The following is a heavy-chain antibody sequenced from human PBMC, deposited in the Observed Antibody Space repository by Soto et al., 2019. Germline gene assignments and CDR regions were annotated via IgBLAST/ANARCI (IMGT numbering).Heavy chain of an antibody. J-gene: IGHJ3*02. Sequence: SQTLSLTCAISGDSVSSTGAVWNWIRQSPSRGLEWLGRTYFRSKWYNDYAVSVKSRITINPDTYKNRFSLQLISVTPEDTAVYYCARKQPNHAFDIWSQGTVVTVSS. CDR1: GDSVSSTGAV. D-gene: IGHD6-13*01. CDR2: TYFRSKWYN. V-gene: IGHV6-1*01. CDR3: ARKQPNHAFDI.